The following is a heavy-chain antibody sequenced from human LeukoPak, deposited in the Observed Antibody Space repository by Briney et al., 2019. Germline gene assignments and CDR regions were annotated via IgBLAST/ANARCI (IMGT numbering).Heavy chain of an antibody. J-gene: IGHJ4*02. CDR1: GVSISSGGYS. CDR2: IYHSGST. D-gene: IGHD6-19*01. CDR3: ARGGGGWYVYYFDY. V-gene: IGHV4-30-2*01. Sequence: SETLSLTCAVSGVSISSGGYSWSWIRQPPGKGLEWIGYIYHSGSTYYNPSLKSRVTISVDRSKNQFSLKLSSVTAADTAVYYCARGGGGWYVYYFDYWGQGTLVTVSS.